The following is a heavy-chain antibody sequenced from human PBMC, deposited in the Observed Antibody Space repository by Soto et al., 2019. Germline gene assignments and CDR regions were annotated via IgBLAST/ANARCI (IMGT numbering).Heavy chain of an antibody. Sequence: QLQLQESGPGLVKPSETMSLTCTVSGGSISSSSYYWGWIRQPPGKGLEWIGSIYYSGSTYYNPSLKSRVTISVDTSKNQFSLKLSSVTAADTAVYYCVPGIAAAVNWFDPWGQGTLVTVSS. CDR3: VPGIAAAVNWFDP. CDR1: GGSISSSSYY. V-gene: IGHV4-39*01. J-gene: IGHJ5*02. D-gene: IGHD6-13*01. CDR2: IYYSGST.